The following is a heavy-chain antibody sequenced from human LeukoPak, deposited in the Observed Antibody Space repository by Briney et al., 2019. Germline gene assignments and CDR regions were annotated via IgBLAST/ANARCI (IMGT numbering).Heavy chain of an antibody. D-gene: IGHD4-17*01. CDR3: ARHDYGDYVGMVLKKVNWFDP. Sequence: SGTLSLTCTVSVGSISSYYWSWIREPPGKGLEWIGYIYYSGSTNYNPSLKSRVTISVDTSKNQFSLKLSSVTAADTAVYYCARHDYGDYVGMVLKKVNWFDPWGQGTLVTVSS. J-gene: IGHJ5*02. CDR1: VGSISSYY. CDR2: IYYSGST. V-gene: IGHV4-59*01.